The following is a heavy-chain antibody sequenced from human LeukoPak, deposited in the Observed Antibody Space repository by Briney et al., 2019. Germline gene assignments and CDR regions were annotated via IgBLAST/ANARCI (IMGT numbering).Heavy chain of an antibody. J-gene: IGHJ5*02. D-gene: IGHD6-13*01. CDR2: IYHSGST. Sequence: SETLSLTCTVSGASVRSDSYYWSWVRQPPGKGLEWIGYIYHSGSTYYNPSLKSRVTISVDRSKNQFSLKLSSVTAADTAVYYCARGYSSSWYGSWFDPWGQGTLVTVSS. V-gene: IGHV4-30-2*01. CDR1: GASVRSDSYY. CDR3: ARGYSSSWYGSWFDP.